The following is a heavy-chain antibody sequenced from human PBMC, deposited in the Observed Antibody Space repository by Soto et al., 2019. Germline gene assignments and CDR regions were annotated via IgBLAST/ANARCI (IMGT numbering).Heavy chain of an antibody. D-gene: IGHD3-10*01. V-gene: IGHV4-30-4*01. CDR1: GGSISSGDYY. CDR3: ARFTMVRGVIILHYGMDV. J-gene: IGHJ6*02. Sequence: NPSETLSLTCTVSGGSISSGDYYWSWIRQPPGKGLEWIGYIYYSGSTYYNPSLKSRVTISVDTSKNQFSLKLSSVTAADTAVYYCARFTMVRGVIILHYGMDVWGQGTTVTVSS. CDR2: IYYSGST.